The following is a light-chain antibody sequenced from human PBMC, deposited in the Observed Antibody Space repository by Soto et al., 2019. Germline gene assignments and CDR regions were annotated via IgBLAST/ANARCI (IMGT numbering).Light chain of an antibody. CDR3: QSYDSSLSGGV. J-gene: IGLJ3*02. V-gene: IGLV1-40*01. CDR1: SSNIGAGYN. CDR2: VNS. Sequence: QSVLTQPPSVSGAPGQRVTISCTGSSSNIGAGYNVHWYQQLPGTAPKLLIYVNSNRPSGVPDRFSGSKSGTSASLAITGLQAEDEADYYCQSYDSSLSGGVFGGGTQLTVL.